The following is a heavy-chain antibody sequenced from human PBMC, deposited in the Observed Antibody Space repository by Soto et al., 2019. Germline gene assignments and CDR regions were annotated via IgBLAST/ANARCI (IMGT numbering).Heavy chain of an antibody. Sequence: GGSLRLSCAASGFTVSNSYMSWVRQAPGKGLEWVSAIYSGGSTYYADSVKGRFTISRDNSRNTLYLQMNSLRAEDTAVYFCAGLDTSMVKTAGYWGQGTLVTVSS. D-gene: IGHD5-18*01. V-gene: IGHV3-66*01. CDR2: IYSGGST. J-gene: IGHJ4*02. CDR1: GFTVSNSY. CDR3: AGLDTSMVKTAGY.